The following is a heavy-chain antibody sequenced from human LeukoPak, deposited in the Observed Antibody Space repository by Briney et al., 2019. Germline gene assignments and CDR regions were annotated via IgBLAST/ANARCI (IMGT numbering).Heavy chain of an antibody. CDR3: AREPGSYHWFDP. CDR1: GFTFSSYA. CDR2: ISYDGSNK. D-gene: IGHD2-2*01. J-gene: IGHJ5*02. Sequence: GGSLRLSCAASGFTFSSYAMHWVRQAPGKGLEWVAVISYDGSNKYYADSVKGRFTISRDNSKNMLYLQMNSLRADDTAVYYCAREPGSYHWFDPWGQGTLVTVSS. V-gene: IGHV3-30*07.